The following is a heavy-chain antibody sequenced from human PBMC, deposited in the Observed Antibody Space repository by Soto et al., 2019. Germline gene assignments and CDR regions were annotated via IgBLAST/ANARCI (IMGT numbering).Heavy chain of an antibody. CDR2: IWYDGSNK. CDR1: GFTFSSYG. D-gene: IGHD6-13*01. J-gene: IGHJ4*02. Sequence: ESGGGVVQPGRSLRLSCAASGFTFSSYGMHWVRQAPGKGLEWVSVIWYDGSNKYYADSVKGRFTISRDNSKNTLYLQMNSLRAEDTAVYYCARDISYSSSWYVTMPDYWGQGTLVTVSS. CDR3: ARDISYSSSWYVTMPDY. V-gene: IGHV3-33*01.